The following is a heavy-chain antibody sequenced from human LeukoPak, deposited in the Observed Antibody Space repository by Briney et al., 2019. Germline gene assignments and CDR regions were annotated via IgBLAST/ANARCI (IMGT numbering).Heavy chain of an antibody. CDR3: AKHYMGSYDNRGLDY. CDR2: INHSGST. V-gene: IGHV4-34*01. D-gene: IGHD3-10*01. J-gene: IGHJ4*02. CDR1: GGSFSGYC. Sequence: PSETLSLTCAVYGGSFSGYCWSWIRQPPGKGLEWIGEINHSGSTNYNPSLKSRVTISVDTSKNQFSLKLSSVTAADTAIYYCAKHYMGSYDNRGLDYWGQGILVTVSS.